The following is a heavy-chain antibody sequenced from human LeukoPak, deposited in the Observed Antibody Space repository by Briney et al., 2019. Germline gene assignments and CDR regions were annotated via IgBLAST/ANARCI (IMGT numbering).Heavy chain of an antibody. V-gene: IGHV3-7*01. CDR2: IKQDGSEK. J-gene: IGHJ4*02. Sequence: GGSLRLSCAASGFTFSSYAMSWVRQAPGKGLEWVANIKQDGSEKYYVDSVKGRFTISRDNAKNSLYLQMNSLRAEDTAVYYCARLHPEFFFDYWGQGTLVTVSS. CDR3: ARLHPEFFFDY. CDR1: GFTFSSYA. D-gene: IGHD3-10*01.